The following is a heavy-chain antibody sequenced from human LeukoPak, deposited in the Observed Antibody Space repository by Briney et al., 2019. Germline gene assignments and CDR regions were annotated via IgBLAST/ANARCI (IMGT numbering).Heavy chain of an antibody. Sequence: PSETLSLTCTVSGGSISSGGYYWSWIRQHPGKGLEWIGYIYYSGSTYYNPSLKSRVTISVDTSKNQFSLKLSSVTAADTAVYYCARGPFTRERELPCDYWGQGTLVTVSS. D-gene: IGHD1-26*01. V-gene: IGHV4-31*03. CDR2: IYYSGST. J-gene: IGHJ4*02. CDR1: GGSISSGGYY. CDR3: ARGPFTRERELPCDY.